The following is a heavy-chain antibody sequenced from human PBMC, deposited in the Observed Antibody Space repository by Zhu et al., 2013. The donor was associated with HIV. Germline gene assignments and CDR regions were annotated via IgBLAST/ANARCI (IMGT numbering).Heavy chain of an antibody. CDR1: GGTFSSYA. Sequence: QVQLVQSGAEVKKPGSSVKVSCKASGGTFSSYAISWVRQAPGQGLEWMGGIIPIFGTANYAQKFQGRVTITADESTSTAYMELSSLRSEDTAVYYCARAPYDYGDLWGWFDPWGPGEPLGHRLL. CDR3: ARAPYDYGDLWGWFDP. CDR2: IIPIFGTA. V-gene: IGHV1-69*01. D-gene: IGHD4-17*01. J-gene: IGHJ5*02.